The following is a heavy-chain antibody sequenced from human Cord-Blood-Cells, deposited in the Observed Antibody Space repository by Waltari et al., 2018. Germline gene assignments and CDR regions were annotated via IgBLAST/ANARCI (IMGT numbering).Heavy chain of an antibody. D-gene: IGHD3-10*01. V-gene: IGHV3-20*04. CDR1: GFTLADYG. CDR2: INWNGGST. Sequence: EVQLVESGGGVVRPGGSLRLSCAASGFTLADYGMRCVRQAPGKGLEWVSGINWNGGSTGDADSVKGRFTISRDNAKNSLYRQMNSLRAEDTALYYCARGLYYYGSGSYYNYFDYWGQGTLVTVSS. J-gene: IGHJ4*02. CDR3: ARGLYYYGSGSYYNYFDY.